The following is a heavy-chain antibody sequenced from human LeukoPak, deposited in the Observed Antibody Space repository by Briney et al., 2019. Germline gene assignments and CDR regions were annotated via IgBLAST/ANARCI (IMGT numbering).Heavy chain of an antibody. V-gene: IGHV1-8*03. CDR2: MNPNSGNT. J-gene: IGHJ3*02. D-gene: IGHD2-2*01. Sequence: GASVKVSCKASGYTFTSYDINWVRQATGQGLEWMGWMNPNSGNTGYAQKFQGRVTITRNTSISTAYMELSSLRSEDTAVYYCARFGYCSSTSCYGDALDIWGQGTMVTVSS. CDR1: GYTFTSYD. CDR3: ARFGYCSSTSCYGDALDI.